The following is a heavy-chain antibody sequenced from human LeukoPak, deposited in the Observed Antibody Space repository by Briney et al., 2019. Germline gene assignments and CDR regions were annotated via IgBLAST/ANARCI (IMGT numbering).Heavy chain of an antibody. CDR1: GGSFSGYY. J-gene: IGHJ3*02. CDR2: INHSGST. Sequence: SETLSLTCAVYGGSFSGYYWSWIRQPPGKGPEWIGEINHSGSTNYNPSLKTRVTISLDTSKNQFSLRLSSVTVADTAVYYCASGLNAGASDIWGQGTMVTVSS. CDR3: ASGLNAGASDI. D-gene: IGHD2-8*01. V-gene: IGHV4-34*01.